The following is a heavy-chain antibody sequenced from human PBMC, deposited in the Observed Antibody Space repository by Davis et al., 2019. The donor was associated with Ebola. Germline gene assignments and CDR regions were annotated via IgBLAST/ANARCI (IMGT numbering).Heavy chain of an antibody. CDR2: ISGSGKT. V-gene: IGHV3-23*01. CDR3: AKSGLSFGVVKYHYGMDV. D-gene: IGHD3-3*01. J-gene: IGHJ6*04. Sequence: GESLKISCAASGFTFRNFAMGWVRQAPGKGLEWVSGISGSGKTYYADSAKGRFTISRDNSRDTVYLQMNSLRAEDTAVYYCAKSGLSFGVVKYHYGMDVWGKGTTVTVSS. CDR1: GFTFRNFA.